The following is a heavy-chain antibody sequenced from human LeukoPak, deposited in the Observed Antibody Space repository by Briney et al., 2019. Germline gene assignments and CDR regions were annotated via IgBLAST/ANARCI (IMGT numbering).Heavy chain of an antibody. CDR1: GYTLTELS. CDR3: ATDLAAAAGPGTFDY. V-gene: IGHV1-24*01. D-gene: IGHD6-13*01. CDR2: FEPEDGET. J-gene: IGHJ4*02. Sequence: ASVKVSCKVSGYTLTELSMHWVRQAPGKGLEWMGGFEPEDGETIYAQKFQGRVTMTEDTSTDTAYMELSSLRSEDTAVYYCATDLAAAAGPGTFDYWGQGTLVTVSS.